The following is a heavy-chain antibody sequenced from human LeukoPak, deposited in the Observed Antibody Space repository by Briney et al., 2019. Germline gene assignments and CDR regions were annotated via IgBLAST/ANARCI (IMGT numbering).Heavy chain of an antibody. CDR3: ARDDYRGVTNFDP. CDR2: ISYTGST. D-gene: IGHD3-10*01. Sequence: SDTLSLICTVSGGSISPYFWSWIRQPSGKGLEWIGYISYTGSTNYNPSLKSRVAISVDTSKSQFSLQLSSVTAADTAVYYCARDDYRGVTNFDPWGQGTLVTVSS. J-gene: IGHJ5*02. V-gene: IGHV4-59*01. CDR1: GGSISPYF.